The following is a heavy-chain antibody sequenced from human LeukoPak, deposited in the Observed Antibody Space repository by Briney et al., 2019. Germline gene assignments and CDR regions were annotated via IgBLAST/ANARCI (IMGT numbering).Heavy chain of an antibody. V-gene: IGHV3-13*01. CDR3: ARSRGGSYSGYYGMDV. CDR2: IGTAGDT. Sequence: GGSRSPSCAALGFTSGSYKWNGVRKVKEKVRKWASAIGTAGDTYYPGSVKGRFTISRENAKNSLYLQMNSLRAGDTAVYYCARSRGGSYSGYYGMDVWGQGTTVTVSS. J-gene: IGHJ6*02. CDR1: GFTSGSYK. D-gene: IGHD1-26*01.